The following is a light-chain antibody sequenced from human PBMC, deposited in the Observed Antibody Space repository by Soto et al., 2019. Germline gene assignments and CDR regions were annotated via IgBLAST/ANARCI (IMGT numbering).Light chain of an antibody. Sequence: ETVMTQSPATLSASPGERATLSCRASQSVSYNLAWYQQKPGQAPRLLIYAASSRATDVPARFSGSGSGTRFTLTISSLQSEDFAVYYCQQYNQWPPLTFGGGTKVDIK. J-gene: IGKJ4*01. CDR1: QSVSYN. CDR3: QQYNQWPPLT. CDR2: AAS. V-gene: IGKV3D-15*01.